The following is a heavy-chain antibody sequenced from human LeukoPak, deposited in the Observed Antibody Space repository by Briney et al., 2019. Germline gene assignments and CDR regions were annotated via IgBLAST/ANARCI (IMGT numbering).Heavy chain of an antibody. J-gene: IGHJ5*02. Sequence: GASVKVSCKASGYTFTGYYMHWVRQAPGQGLEWMGWINPNSGGTNYAQKFQGRVTMTRDTSISTAYMELSRLRSDDTAVYYCARDSDDYDYVWGSYRMNWFDPWGQGTLVTVSS. V-gene: IGHV1-2*02. CDR1: GYTFTGYY. CDR3: ARDSDDYDYVWGSYRMNWFDP. CDR2: INPNSGGT. D-gene: IGHD3-16*02.